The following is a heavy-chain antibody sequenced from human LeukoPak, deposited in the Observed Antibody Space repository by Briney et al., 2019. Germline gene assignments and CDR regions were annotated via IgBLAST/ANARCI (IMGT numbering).Heavy chain of an antibody. J-gene: IGHJ4*02. CDR3: ARVGGGNYHPLDY. V-gene: IGHV3-30-3*01. Sequence: GGSLRLSCAASAFTFSDHSMHWVRQAPGKGLEWVSSIAYDSSNTYYADSVKGRFTISRDNPKNTLYLQLSSLRIEDTAVYYCARVGGGNYHPLDYWGQGTLVAVSS. CDR2: IAYDSSNT. D-gene: IGHD1-26*01. CDR1: AFTFSDHS.